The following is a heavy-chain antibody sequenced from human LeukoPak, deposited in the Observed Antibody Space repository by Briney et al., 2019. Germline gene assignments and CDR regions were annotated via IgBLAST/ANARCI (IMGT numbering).Heavy chain of an antibody. V-gene: IGHV1-18*01. J-gene: IGHJ4*02. D-gene: IGHD3-3*01. CDR3: ARGPRFLEWLTAPDDY. Sequence: ASVKVSCKASGYTFTSYGISWVRQAPGQGLEWMGWISAYNGNTNYAQKLQGRVTMTTDTSTSTVYMELRSLRSDDTAVYYCARGPRFLEWLTAPDDYWGQGTLVTVSS. CDR1: GYTFTSYG. CDR2: ISAYNGNT.